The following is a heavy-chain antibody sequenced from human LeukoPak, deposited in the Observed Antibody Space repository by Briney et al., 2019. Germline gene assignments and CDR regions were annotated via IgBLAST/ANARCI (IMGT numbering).Heavy chain of an antibody. CDR2: ISAYNGNT. CDR1: DYTFTSYG. J-gene: IGHJ6*02. CDR3: ARSSGYLLDYYYGMDV. D-gene: IGHD3-22*01. Sequence: ASVKVSCKASDYTFTSYGISWVRQAPGQGLEWMGWISAYNGNTNYARKLQGRVTMTTDTSTSTAYMELRSLRSDDTAVYYCARSSGYLLDYYYGMDVWGQGTTVTVSS. V-gene: IGHV1-18*01.